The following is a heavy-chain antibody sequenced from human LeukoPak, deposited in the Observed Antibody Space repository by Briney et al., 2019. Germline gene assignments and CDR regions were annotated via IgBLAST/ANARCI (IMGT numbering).Heavy chain of an antibody. D-gene: IGHD1-26*01. J-gene: IGHJ3*02. CDR3: AKEASYNDAFDI. V-gene: IGHV3-23*01. Sequence: GGSLRLSCAASGFTFSSYAMSWVRQAPGKGLEWVSSISASGDSTYYADSVKGRFTISRDNSKNTLYLQMNSLRAEDTAVYYCAKEASYNDAFDIWGQGTMVTVSS. CDR2: ISASGDST. CDR1: GFTFSSYA.